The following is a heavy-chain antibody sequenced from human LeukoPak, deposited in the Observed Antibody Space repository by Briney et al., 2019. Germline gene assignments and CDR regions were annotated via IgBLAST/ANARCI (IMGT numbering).Heavy chain of an antibody. CDR1: GGSISSYY. J-gene: IGHJ4*02. Sequence: KPSETLSLTCTVSGGSISSYYWSWIRQPPGKGLEWIGYIYYSGSTNYNPSLKSRVTISVDTSKNQFSLKLSSVTAADTAVYYCASLVAYQGYFDYWGQGTLVTVSS. CDR3: ASLVAYQGYFDY. CDR2: IYYSGST. V-gene: IGHV4-59*01. D-gene: IGHD5-12*01.